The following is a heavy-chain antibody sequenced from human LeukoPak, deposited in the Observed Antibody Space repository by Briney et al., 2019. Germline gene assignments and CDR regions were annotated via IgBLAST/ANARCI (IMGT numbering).Heavy chain of an antibody. J-gene: IGHJ4*02. Sequence: GGSLRLSCAASGFTFSSYAMSWVRQAPGKGLEWVSSIIDSGDTTYHADSVKGRFTVSRDNSDNTMSLQMNNLRAEDTAIYYCAKGSTGASGYYFDSWGQGTLVTVSS. CDR3: AKGSTGASGYYFDS. D-gene: IGHD2-8*02. V-gene: IGHV3-23*01. CDR1: GFTFSSYA. CDR2: IIDSGDTT.